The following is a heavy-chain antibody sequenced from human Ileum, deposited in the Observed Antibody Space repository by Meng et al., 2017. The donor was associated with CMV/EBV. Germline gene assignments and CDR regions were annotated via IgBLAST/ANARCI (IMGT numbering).Heavy chain of an antibody. CDR1: GGSISNYY. CDR3: ARHSYASGSQM. D-gene: IGHD3-10*01. CDR2: IYYTGAT. V-gene: IGHV4-59*08. J-gene: IGHJ4*02. Sequence: QVQLQESGPGLVKPSETLSVTCTVSGGSISNYYWSWIRQPPWKGLEWIGYIYYTGATSYNPSLKSRVTMSVDTSKNHFSLKLSSVTAADTAVYYCARHSYASGSQMGGQGTLVTVSS.